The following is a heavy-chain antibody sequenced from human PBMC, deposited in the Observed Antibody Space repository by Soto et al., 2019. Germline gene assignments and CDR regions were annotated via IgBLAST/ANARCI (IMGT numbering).Heavy chain of an antibody. CDR2: IVVGSGNT. CDR3: AADTSGSYGGYYYYGMDV. V-gene: IGHV1-58*01. CDR1: GFTFTSSA. D-gene: IGHD1-26*01. Sequence: SVQVSCKASGFTFTSSAVQWVRQARGQRLEWIGWIVVGSGNTNYAQKYQERFTITRDMSTSTAYMELSSLRSEDTAVYYCAADTSGSYGGYYYYGMDVWGQGTTVTV. J-gene: IGHJ6*02.